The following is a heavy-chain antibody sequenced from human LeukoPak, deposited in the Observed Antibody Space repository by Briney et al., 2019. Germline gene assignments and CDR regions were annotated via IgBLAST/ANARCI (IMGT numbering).Heavy chain of an antibody. J-gene: IGHJ4*02. D-gene: IGHD2-15*01. Sequence: PGGSLRLSCAASGFTFSSYSMNWVRQAPGKGLEWVSSISSSSSYIYYADSVKGRFTISRDNAKNSLYLQMNSLRAEDTAVYYCARRYCSGGSCYYFDYWGQGTLVTVSS. CDR1: GFTFSSYS. CDR2: ISSSSSYI. CDR3: ARRYCSGGSCYYFDY. V-gene: IGHV3-21*01.